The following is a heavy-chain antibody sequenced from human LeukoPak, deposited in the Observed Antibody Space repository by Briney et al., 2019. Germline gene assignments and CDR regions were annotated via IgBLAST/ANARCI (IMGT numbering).Heavy chain of an antibody. J-gene: IGHJ4*02. V-gene: IGHV1-18*01. CDR2: ISAYNGNT. CDR3: ARGDHDYGDYTLGY. D-gene: IGHD4-17*01. CDR1: GYTFTSYG. Sequence: ATVNVSCKASGYTFTSYGISWVRHAPGQGHEWMGWISAYNGNTNYAQKLQGRVTMTTDTSTSTAYMELRSLRSDDTAVYYCARGDHDYGDYTLGYWGQGTLVTVSS.